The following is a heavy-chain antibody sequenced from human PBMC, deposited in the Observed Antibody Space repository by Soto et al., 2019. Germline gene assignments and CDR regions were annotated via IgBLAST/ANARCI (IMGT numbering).Heavy chain of an antibody. CDR3: ARYITMITTTPFYY. CDR1: GFTFSSYW. D-gene: IGHD3-22*01. V-gene: IGHV3-7*02. J-gene: IGHJ4*02. CDR2: IKQDGSEK. Sequence: EVQLVESGGGFVQPGGSLRLSCAASGFTFSSYWMSWVRQAPGKGLEWVANIKQDGSEKYYVDSVKGRCTISRDNAKNSLYLQMTSLRDEDTAVYYCARYITMITTTPFYYWGQGTLVTVSS.